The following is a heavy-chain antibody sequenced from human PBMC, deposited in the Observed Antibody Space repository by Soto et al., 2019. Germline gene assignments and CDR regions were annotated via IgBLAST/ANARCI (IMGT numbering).Heavy chain of an antibody. CDR2: IYYSGST. CDR1: GGSISSGGYY. V-gene: IGHV4-31*03. J-gene: IGHJ4*02. Sequence: QVQLQESGPGLVKPSQTLSLTCTVSGGSISSGGYYCSWIRQHPGKGLEWIGYIYYSGSTYYKPSLKSRVSISVDTSKNPFSLKLSSVTAADTAVYYCALRLGDPGRLYFDYWGQGTLVTVSS. D-gene: IGHD3-16*01. CDR3: ALRLGDPGRLYFDY.